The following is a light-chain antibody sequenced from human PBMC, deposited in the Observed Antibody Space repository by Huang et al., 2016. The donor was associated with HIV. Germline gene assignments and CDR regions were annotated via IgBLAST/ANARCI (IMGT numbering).Light chain of an antibody. CDR3: MQGSDWPPT. CDR2: KVS. J-gene: IGKJ3*01. CDR1: ESLVYSDGTTY. Sequence: DVVMTQSPLSLPVNLGQSASIFCRSSESLVYSDGTTYLNWFKQRPGKSPRRLSYKVSFRDAGVPDRFSGSGSDTNFTLKGSSVGGEGVGIYYCMQGSDWPPTFGPGTKVDIK. V-gene: IGKV2-30*01.